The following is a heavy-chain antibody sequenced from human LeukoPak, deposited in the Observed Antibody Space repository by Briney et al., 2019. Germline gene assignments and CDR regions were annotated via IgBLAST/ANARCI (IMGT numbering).Heavy chain of an antibody. Sequence: GGSLRLSCAASVFTFSRYSMNSVRQAPGKVLEWVSSISINSNHIYYPDSLKGRFTISRDNAKNSLYLQMKSLRAEDTALYYCARTPSVVGYTSRELGHWYFDLWGRGTPVTVSS. CDR3: ARTPSVVGYTSRELGHWYFDL. J-gene: IGHJ2*01. V-gene: IGHV3-21*01. D-gene: IGHD6-13*01. CDR1: VFTFSRYS. CDR2: ISINSNHI.